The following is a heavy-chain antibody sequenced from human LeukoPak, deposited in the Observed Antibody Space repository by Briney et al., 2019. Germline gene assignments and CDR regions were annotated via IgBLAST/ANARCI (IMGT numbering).Heavy chain of an antibody. CDR1: GFTFSDYA. CDR3: AKDYYDFWSGYFDY. Sequence: GGSLRLSCAASGFTFSDYALSWVRQAPGKGLEWVSAISGSDTNTNYADSVKGRFTISRDNSKNTLYLQMNSLRAEDTAVYYCAKDYYDFWSGYFDYWGQGTLVTVSS. J-gene: IGHJ4*02. D-gene: IGHD3-3*01. V-gene: IGHV3-23*01. CDR2: ISGSDTNT.